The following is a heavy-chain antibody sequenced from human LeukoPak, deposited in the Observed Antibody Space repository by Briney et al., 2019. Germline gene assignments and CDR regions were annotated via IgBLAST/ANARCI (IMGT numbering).Heavy chain of an antibody. CDR2: IYYSGST. V-gene: IGHV4-59*08. CDR1: AGSITTYY. J-gene: IGHJ6*02. D-gene: IGHD2-2*01. CDR3: ARHVPIVVVPAAGWIDGMDV. Sequence: SETLSLTCPVSAGSITTYYWSWIRQPPGKGLEWIGYIYYSGSTNYNPSLKSRVTISVDTSKNQFSLKLSSVTAADTAVYYCARHVPIVVVPAAGWIDGMDVWGQGTTVTVSS.